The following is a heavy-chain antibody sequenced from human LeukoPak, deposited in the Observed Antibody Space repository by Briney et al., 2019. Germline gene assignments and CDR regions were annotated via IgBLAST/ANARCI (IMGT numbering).Heavy chain of an antibody. V-gene: IGHV1-2*02. CDR2: INPNSGGT. D-gene: IGHD6-6*01. CDR3: ARDGSSIAAQNWFDP. Sequence: GASVKVSCKASGYTFTGYYMHWVRQAPGQGLEWMGWINPNSGGTNYAQKFQGRVTMTRDTSISTAYMELSRLRSDDTAVYYCARDGSSIAAQNWFDPWGQGTLVTVSS. J-gene: IGHJ5*02. CDR1: GYTFTGYY.